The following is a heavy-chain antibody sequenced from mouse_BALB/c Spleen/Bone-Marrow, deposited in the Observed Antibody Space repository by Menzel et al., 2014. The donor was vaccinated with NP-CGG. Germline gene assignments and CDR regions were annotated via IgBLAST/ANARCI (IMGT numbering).Heavy chain of an antibody. CDR1: CYTFTDYP. CDR2: INPYIDYT. Sequence: EVQLQQSGAELVRPGASVKISCKAFCYTFTDYPINWVKQRPGQGLDWMGYINPYIDYTNYNQKFKGKATLTVDKSSSTAYMELSSLTSEASAVFYCARHGSSYVRFAYWGQGTLVTVSA. V-gene: IGHV1S45*01. CDR3: ARHGSSYVRFAY. J-gene: IGHJ3*01. D-gene: IGHD1-1*01.